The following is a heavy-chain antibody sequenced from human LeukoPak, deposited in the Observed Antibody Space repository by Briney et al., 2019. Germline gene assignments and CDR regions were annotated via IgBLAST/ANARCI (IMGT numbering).Heavy chain of an antibody. V-gene: IGHV3-21*01. D-gene: IGHD6-6*01. J-gene: IGHJ4*02. CDR3: ARDMYSSSSGPVDY. CDR2: ISSSSSYI. Sequence: GGSLRLSCVASGFTFSSYSMNWVRQAPGKGLEWVSSISSSSSYIYYADSVKGRFTISRDNAKNSLYLQMNSLRAEDTAVYYCARDMYSSSSGPVDYWGQGTLVTVSS. CDR1: GFTFSSYS.